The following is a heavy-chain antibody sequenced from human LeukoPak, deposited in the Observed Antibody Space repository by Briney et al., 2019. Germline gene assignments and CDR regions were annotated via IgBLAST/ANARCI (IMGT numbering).Heavy chain of an antibody. D-gene: IGHD6-13*01. CDR2: ISSSGSTI. J-gene: IGHJ6*03. CDR3: ARDWEASSWEYYYYYYYMDV. CDR1: GFTFSDYY. V-gene: IGHV3-11*04. Sequence: GGSLRLSCAASGFTFSDYYMSWIRQAPGKGLEWVSYISSSGSTIYYADSVKGRFTISRDNAKNSLYLQMNSLRAEDTAVYYCARDWEASSWEYYYYYYYMDVWGKGTTVTISS.